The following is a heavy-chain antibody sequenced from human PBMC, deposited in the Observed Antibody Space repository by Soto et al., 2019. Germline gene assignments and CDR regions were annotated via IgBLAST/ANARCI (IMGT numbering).Heavy chain of an antibody. J-gene: IGHJ6*02. Sequence: DVQLVESGGGLVKPGGSLRVSCAASRFAFSSYSMHWVRQAPMKGLEWVASINSVASYVYYADSVEGRFTISRDNAMDSLYLQMNSLRAEDTAMYYCTSYRSSFMLGRILGPYGGLDVWGQGTTVLVS. CDR1: RFAFSSYS. CDR3: TSYRSSFMLGRILGPYGGLDV. V-gene: IGHV3-21*01. CDR2: INSVASYV. D-gene: IGHD2-2*01.